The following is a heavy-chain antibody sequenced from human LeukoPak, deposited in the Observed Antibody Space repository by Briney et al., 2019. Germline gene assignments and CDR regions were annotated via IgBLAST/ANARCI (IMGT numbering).Heavy chain of an antibody. V-gene: IGHV3-23*01. CDR1: GFTFSDYA. J-gene: IGHJ4*02. Sequence: GGSLRLSCAASGFTFSDYALGWVRQAPGRGLEWVATHSGSGAGTYYSDSVQGRFTISRDNSKRTMFLQMNSLRAEDTAFYYCAKAELGVDTFFDYWGQGTLVTVSS. CDR3: AKAELGVDTFFDY. CDR2: HSGSGAGT. D-gene: IGHD3-3*01.